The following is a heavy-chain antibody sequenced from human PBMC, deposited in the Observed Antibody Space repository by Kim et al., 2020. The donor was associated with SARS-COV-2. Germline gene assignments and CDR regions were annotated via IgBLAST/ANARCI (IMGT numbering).Heavy chain of an antibody. CDR3: AREETGYFDY. CDR2: GRT. V-gene: IGHV4-31*02. J-gene: IGHJ4*02. Sequence: GRTYYNPSPKSRVTITVDTSKNQFSLKLGSGTAADTAVYYCAREETGYFDYWGQGTLVTVSS.